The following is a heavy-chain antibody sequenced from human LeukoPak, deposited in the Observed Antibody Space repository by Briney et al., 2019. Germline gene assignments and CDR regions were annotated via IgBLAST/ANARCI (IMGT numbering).Heavy chain of an antibody. V-gene: IGHV3-7*01. CDR3: ARDQGHYYGSGSYYYFDY. CDR1: GFTFSTYW. CDR2: IKRDGSEK. Sequence: GGSLRLSCAASGFTFSTYWMSWVRQAPGKGLEWVANIKRDGSEKYYVDSLKGRFTISRDNAKNSLYLQMNGLRAEDTAVYYCARDQGHYYGSGSYYYFDYWGQGTLVTVSS. D-gene: IGHD3-10*01. J-gene: IGHJ4*02.